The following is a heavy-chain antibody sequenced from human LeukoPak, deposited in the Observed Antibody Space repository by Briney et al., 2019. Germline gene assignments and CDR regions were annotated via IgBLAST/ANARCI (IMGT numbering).Heavy chain of an antibody. Sequence: PSETLSLTCTVSGGSISSSSYYWGWLRQPPGKGLEWIGSIYYSGSTYYNPSLKSRVTISVDTSKNQFSLKLSSVTAADTAVYYCARGLLWFGELSGYFDYWGQGTLVTVSS. J-gene: IGHJ4*02. D-gene: IGHD3-10*01. CDR2: IYYSGST. CDR3: ARGLLWFGELSGYFDY. V-gene: IGHV4-39*07. CDR1: GGSISSSSYY.